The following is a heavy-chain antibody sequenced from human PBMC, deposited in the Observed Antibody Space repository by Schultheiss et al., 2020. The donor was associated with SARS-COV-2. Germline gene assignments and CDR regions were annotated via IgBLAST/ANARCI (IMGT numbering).Heavy chain of an antibody. J-gene: IGHJ4*02. CDR2: IYYSGST. Sequence: SQTLSLTCAVYGGSFSGYYWSWIRQPPGKGLEWIGYIYYSGSTYYNPSLKSLVTISVDTSKNQFSLKLSSVTAADTAVYYCARVEYSSSSGFDYWGQGTLVTVSS. CDR1: GGSFSGYY. V-gene: IGHV4-34*09. CDR3: ARVEYSSSSGFDY. D-gene: IGHD6-6*01.